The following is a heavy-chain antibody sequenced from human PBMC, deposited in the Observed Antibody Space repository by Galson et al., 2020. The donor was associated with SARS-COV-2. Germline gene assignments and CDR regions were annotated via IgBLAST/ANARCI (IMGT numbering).Heavy chain of an antibody. D-gene: IGHD2-8*01. CDR2: IYSSGST. CDR3: AATDCSNGVCYNRALDY. CDR1: NFTVSGNY. Sequence: GGSLRLSCAASNFTVSGNYMSWVRQAPGMGLEWVAFIYSSGSTYYADSVKGRFTISRDNSKNTVYLQMNSLRAEDTAVYYCAATDCSNGVCYNRALDYWGQGTLVTVSS. J-gene: IGHJ4*02. V-gene: IGHV3-53*01.